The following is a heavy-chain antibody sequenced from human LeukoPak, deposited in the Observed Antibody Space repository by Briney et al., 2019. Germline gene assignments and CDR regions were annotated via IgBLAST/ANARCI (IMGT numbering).Heavy chain of an antibody. J-gene: IGHJ4*02. CDR1: GGSISSSSNY. Sequence: SETLSLTCTVSGGSISSSSNYWGWIRQPPGKGLEWIGSISFSGTTYYNPSLKSRVTISVDTSKTQFSLKLSSVTAADAAVYYCARPNYYDTEYYFDYWGQGTLVTVSS. CDR2: ISFSGTT. D-gene: IGHD3-22*01. CDR3: ARPNYYDTEYYFDY. V-gene: IGHV4-39*01.